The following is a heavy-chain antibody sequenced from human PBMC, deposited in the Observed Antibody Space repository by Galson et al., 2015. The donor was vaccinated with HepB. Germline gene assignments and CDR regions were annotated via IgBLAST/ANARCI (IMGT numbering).Heavy chain of an antibody. D-gene: IGHD3-22*01. CDR2: INAGNGNT. Sequence: SVKVSCKASGYTFTSYAMHWVRQAPGQRLEWMGWINAGNGNTKYSQKFQGRVTITRDTSASTAYMELSSLRSEDTAVYYCARVGRMGSGYYPFDPWGQGTLVTVSS. V-gene: IGHV1-3*01. CDR3: ARVGRMGSGYYPFDP. J-gene: IGHJ5*02. CDR1: GYTFTSYA.